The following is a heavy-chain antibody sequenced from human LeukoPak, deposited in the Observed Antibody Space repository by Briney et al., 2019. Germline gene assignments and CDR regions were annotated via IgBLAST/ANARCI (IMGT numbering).Heavy chain of an antibody. D-gene: IGHD3-10*01. CDR3: VRRQWFGGGDDY. CDR2: IDHSGST. V-gene: IGHV4-34*01. CDR1: GGSFSGYY. J-gene: IGHJ4*02. Sequence: SETLSLTCAVNGGSFSGYYWTWIRQPPGKGLEWIGEIDHSGSTKYNPPLKSRVTMSVDKSKNQFSLKLGSVTAADTAVYYCVRRQWFGGGDDYWGQGTLVTVSS.